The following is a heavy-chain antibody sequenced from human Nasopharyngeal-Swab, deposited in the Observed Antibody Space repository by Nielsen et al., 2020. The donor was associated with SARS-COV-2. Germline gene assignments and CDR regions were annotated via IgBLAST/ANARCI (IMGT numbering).Heavy chain of an antibody. CDR2: IYYSGST. D-gene: IGHD3-22*01. Sequence: WIRQPSGKGLEWIGYIYYSGSTYYNPSLKSRVTISVDTSKNQFSLKLSSVTAADTAVYYCARDCKDSRGHYFDYWGQGTLVTVSS. J-gene: IGHJ4*02. V-gene: IGHV4-31*02. CDR3: ARDCKDSRGHYFDY.